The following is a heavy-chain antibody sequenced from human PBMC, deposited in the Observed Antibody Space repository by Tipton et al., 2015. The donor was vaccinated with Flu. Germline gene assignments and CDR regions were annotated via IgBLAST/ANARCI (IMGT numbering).Heavy chain of an antibody. D-gene: IGHD3-10*01. J-gene: IGHJ6*02. CDR3: TRDSYFLEYYDGSGIAGLRMDV. CDR2: IRSTAYGGTA. CDR1: GFKLGDYA. V-gene: IGHV3-49*04. Sequence: SLRLSCAASGFKLGDYAVSWVRQAPGKGPEWVGFIRSTAYGGTAEYAASVKGRTTISRDDSKSIAYLQMNSLRIEDTAVYYCTRDSYFLEYYDGSGIAGLRMDVWGQGTTVTVSS.